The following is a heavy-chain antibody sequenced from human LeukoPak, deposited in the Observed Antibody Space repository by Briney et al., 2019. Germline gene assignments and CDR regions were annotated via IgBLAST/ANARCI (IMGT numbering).Heavy chain of an antibody. CDR3: ARDGGYDSDYYMDV. CDR1: GGSISSGGYY. CDR2: IYHSGST. V-gene: IGHV4-30-2*01. J-gene: IGHJ6*03. Sequence: SETLSLTCTVSGGSISSGGYYWSWIRQPPGKGLEWIGYIYHSGSTYYNPSLKSRVTISVDRSKNQFSLKLSSVTAADTAVYYCARDGGYDSDYYMDVWGKGTTVTVSS. D-gene: IGHD5-12*01.